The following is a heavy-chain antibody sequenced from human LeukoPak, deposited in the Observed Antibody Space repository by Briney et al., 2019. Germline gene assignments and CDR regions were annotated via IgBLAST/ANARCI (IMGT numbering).Heavy chain of an antibody. J-gene: IGHJ4*02. CDR2: IKQDGGEK. CDR3: ARRRGSTSSLFFDY. CDR1: GFTFSSYW. Sequence: GGSLRLSCAASGFTFSSYWMSWVRQAPGKGLEWVANIKQDGGEKYYVDSVKGRFTISRDIAKNSLYLQMNSLRAEDTAVYYCARRRGSTSSLFFDYWGQGTLVTVSS. D-gene: IGHD6-6*01. V-gene: IGHV3-7*01.